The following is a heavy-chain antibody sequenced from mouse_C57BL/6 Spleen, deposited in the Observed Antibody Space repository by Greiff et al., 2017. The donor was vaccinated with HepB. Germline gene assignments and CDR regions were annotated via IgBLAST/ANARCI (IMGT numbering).Heavy chain of an antibody. D-gene: IGHD4-1*01. V-gene: IGHV1-64*01. CDR2: IHPNSGST. Sequence: QVQLQQSGAELVKPGASVKLSCKASGYTFTSYWMHWVKQRPGQGLEWIGMIHPNSGSTNYNEKFKSKATLTVDKSYSTAYMQLSSLTSEDSAVYYWARSPPSNPGYFDYWGQGTTLTVSS. CDR1: GYTFTSYW. J-gene: IGHJ2*01. CDR3: ARSPPSNPGYFDY.